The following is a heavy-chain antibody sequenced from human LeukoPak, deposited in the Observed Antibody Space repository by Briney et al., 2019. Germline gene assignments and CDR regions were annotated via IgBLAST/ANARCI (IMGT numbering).Heavy chain of an antibody. V-gene: IGHV3-33*01. D-gene: IGHD6-13*01. CDR1: GFTFSSFG. J-gene: IGHJ4*02. CDR3: AREGASSSSREFDY. Sequence: GRSLRLSCAASGFTFSSFGLHWVRQAPGKGLEWVAVIWYDGSNKYYADSVKGRFTISRDNSKNTLYLQMNSLRVEDTAVFYCAREGASSSSREFDYWGQGTLVTVSS. CDR2: IWYDGSNK.